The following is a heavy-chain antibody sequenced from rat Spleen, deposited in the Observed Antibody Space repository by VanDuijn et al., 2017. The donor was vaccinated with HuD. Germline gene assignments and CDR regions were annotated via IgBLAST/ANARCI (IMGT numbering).Heavy chain of an antibody. CDR3: ARHEAYYGYNSYYLDY. J-gene: IGHJ2*01. V-gene: IGHV2-72*01. CDR1: GFSLTSYN. Sequence: QVQLKESGPGLVQPSQTLSLTCTVSGFSLTSYNVHWVRQPPGKGLEWMGTIWAGGHTNYNSAVQSRLSISRDTSKSQVFLKMNSLQPEDTGTYYCARHEAYYGYNSYYLDYWGQGVMVTVSS. D-gene: IGHD1-9*01. CDR2: IWAGGHT.